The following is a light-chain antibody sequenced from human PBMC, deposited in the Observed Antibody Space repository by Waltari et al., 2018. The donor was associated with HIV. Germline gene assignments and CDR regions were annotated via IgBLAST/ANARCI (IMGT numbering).Light chain of an antibody. Sequence: EIGLKQAPATLSLSQGGRAPLSCRASQSVRSYLAWYQQKPGQAPRPLIYDASNRATGIPARFSGSGSGTDFTLTLSSLEPEDFAVYYCQQRSNWPPGVITFGQGTRLEIK. CDR2: DAS. CDR1: QSVRSY. V-gene: IGKV3-11*01. J-gene: IGKJ5*01. CDR3: QQRSNWPPGVIT.